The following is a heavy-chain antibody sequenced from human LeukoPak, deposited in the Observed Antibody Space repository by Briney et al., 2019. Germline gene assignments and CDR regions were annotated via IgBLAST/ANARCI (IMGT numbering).Heavy chain of an antibody. J-gene: IGHJ4*02. V-gene: IGHV4-39*01. CDR1: GGSISSSSYY. CDR3: ARNYDSSGYYYFDY. CDR2: IYYSGST. D-gene: IGHD3-22*01. Sequence: SETLSLTCTVSGGSISSSSYYWGWIRQPPGKGLEWIGSIYYSGSTYYNPSLKSRATISVDTSKNQFSLKLSSVTAADTAVYYCARNYDSSGYYYFDYWGQGTLVTVSS.